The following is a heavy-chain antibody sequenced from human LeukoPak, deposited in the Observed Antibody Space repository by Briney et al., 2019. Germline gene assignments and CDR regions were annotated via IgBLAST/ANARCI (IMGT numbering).Heavy chain of an antibody. CDR1: GFTFSDYW. D-gene: IGHD2-21*01. V-gene: IGHV3-74*01. J-gene: IGHJ4*02. Sequence: GGSLRLSCAASGFTFSDYWMLWVRQAPGKGLVWVSRIDGDGSGTTYADSVKGRFTISRDNAKNTLYLQMSSLRGEDTAVYYCARAAYVSSLDYWGQGTLVTVSS. CDR2: IDGDGSGT. CDR3: ARAAYVSSLDY.